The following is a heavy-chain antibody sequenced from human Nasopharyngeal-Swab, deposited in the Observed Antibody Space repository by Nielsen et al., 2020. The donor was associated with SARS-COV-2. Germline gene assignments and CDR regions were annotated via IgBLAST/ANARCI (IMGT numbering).Heavy chain of an antibody. Sequence: SETLSLTCAVYGGSFSGYYWSWIRQPPGKGLEWIGEINHSGSTNYNPSLKSRVTISVDTSKNQFSLKLSSVTAADTAVYYCARGAGSSGWYVVDYRGQGTLVTVSS. CDR3: ARGAGSSGWYVVDY. CDR1: GGSFSGYY. V-gene: IGHV4-34*01. CDR2: INHSGST. D-gene: IGHD6-19*01. J-gene: IGHJ4*02.